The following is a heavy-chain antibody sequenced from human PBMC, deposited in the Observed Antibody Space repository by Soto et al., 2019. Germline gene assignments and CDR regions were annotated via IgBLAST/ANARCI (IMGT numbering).Heavy chain of an antibody. Sequence: PGGSLRLSCAASGFTFSSYAMHWVRQAPGKGLEWVAVISYDGSNKYYADSVKGRFTISRDNSKNTLYLQMNSLRAEDTAVYYCAKLIPRGQLPDYWGQGTLVTVSS. CDR2: ISYDGSNK. CDR3: AKLIPRGQLPDY. J-gene: IGHJ4*02. CDR1: GFTFSSYA. V-gene: IGHV3-30-3*02. D-gene: IGHD2-2*01.